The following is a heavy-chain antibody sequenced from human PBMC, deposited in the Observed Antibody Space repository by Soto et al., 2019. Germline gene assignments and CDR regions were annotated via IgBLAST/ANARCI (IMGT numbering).Heavy chain of an antibody. V-gene: IGHV3-23*01. CDR2: ISGTGSRT. D-gene: IGHD5-12*01. Sequence: GGSLRLSCVASGFTFNTNAMSWVRQAPGKGLEWVSSISGTGSRTYYADSVKGRFTIARDNSKNTVSLQMNNLRAEDTGLYYCTKDTGYVSMDAWGQGTTVTVSS. CDR3: TKDTGYVSMDA. CDR1: GFTFNTNA. J-gene: IGHJ6*02.